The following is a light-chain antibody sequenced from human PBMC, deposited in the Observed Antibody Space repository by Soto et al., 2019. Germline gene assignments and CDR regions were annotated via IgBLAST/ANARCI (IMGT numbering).Light chain of an antibody. Sequence: QSVLTQPRSVSGSPGQSVTISCTGTSSDVGGYNYVSWYQQHPGKAPKLMIYDVSKRPSGVPDRFSGSKSGNTASLTISGLQAEDEADYYGCSYAGSYTLYVFGTGTKVTVL. CDR2: DVS. CDR3: CSYAGSYTLYV. V-gene: IGLV2-11*01. CDR1: SSDVGGYNY. J-gene: IGLJ1*01.